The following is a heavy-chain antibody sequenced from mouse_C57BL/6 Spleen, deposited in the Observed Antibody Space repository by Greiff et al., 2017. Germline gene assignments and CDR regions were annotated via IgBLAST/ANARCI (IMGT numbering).Heavy chain of an antibody. CDR2: IYPGGGYT. D-gene: IGHD1-1*01. Sequence: VKLMESGAELVRPGTSVKMSCKASGYTFTNYWIGWAKQRPGHGLEWIGDIYPGGGYTNYNGKFKGKATLTADKSSSTAYMQFSSLTSEDSAIYYCARRDGSSFSWFAYWGQGTLVTVSA. J-gene: IGHJ3*01. CDR1: GYTFTNYW. V-gene: IGHV1-63*01. CDR3: ARRDGSSFSWFAY.